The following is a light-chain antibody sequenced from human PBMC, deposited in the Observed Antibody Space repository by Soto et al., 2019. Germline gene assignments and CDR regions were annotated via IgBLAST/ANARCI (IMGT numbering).Light chain of an antibody. Sequence: EVVLTQSPGTLSLSPGERATVSCRASQSVSSGYLGWYQQKPGQAPRLLIYGASSRATGIPDRFSGSGSGTDFTLTISRLVPEDFAVYFCQQYTYSPWTFGQGTKVEIK. CDR3: QQYTYSPWT. J-gene: IGKJ1*01. CDR2: GAS. V-gene: IGKV3-20*01. CDR1: QSVSSGY.